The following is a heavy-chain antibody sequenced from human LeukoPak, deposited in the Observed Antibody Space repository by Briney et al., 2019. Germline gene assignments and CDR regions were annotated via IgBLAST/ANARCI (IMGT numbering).Heavy chain of an antibody. D-gene: IGHD5-18*01. CDR1: GITFSTYG. CDR3: AKSAERGGLQLWLSDFDY. CDR2: IAYDGSNK. J-gene: IGHJ4*02. Sequence: QSGGSLRLSCAASGITFSTYGMHWVRQAPGKGLEWVAVIAYDGSNKYYADSVKGRFTISRDNSKNTLYLQMNSLRAEDTAVYYCAKSAERGGLQLWLSDFDYWGQGTLVTVSS. V-gene: IGHV3-30*18.